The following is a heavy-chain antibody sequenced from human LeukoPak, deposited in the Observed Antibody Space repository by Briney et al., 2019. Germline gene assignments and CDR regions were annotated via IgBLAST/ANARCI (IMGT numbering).Heavy chain of an antibody. CDR3: ARGPSITIFGVPDY. J-gene: IGHJ4*02. Sequence: SQTLSLTCTVSGGSISSGSYYWGWIRQPPGKGLEWIGSIYYSGSTYYNPSLKSRVTISVDTSKNQFSLKLSSVTAADTAVYYCARGPSITIFGVPDYWGQGTLVTVSS. CDR1: GGSISSGSYY. CDR2: IYYSGST. D-gene: IGHD3-3*01. V-gene: IGHV4-39*07.